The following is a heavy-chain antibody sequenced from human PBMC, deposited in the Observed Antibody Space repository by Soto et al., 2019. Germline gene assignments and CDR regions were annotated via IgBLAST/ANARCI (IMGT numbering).Heavy chain of an antibody. CDR2: INSDGSST. V-gene: IGHV3-74*01. CDR1: GFTFSSYW. Sequence: PGGSLRLSCAASGFTFSSYWMHWVRQAPGKGLVWVSRINSDGSSTSYADSVKGRFTISRDNAKNTLYLQMNSLRAEDTAVYYCARIPMREYSGYDDPLGDWGQGTLVTVSS. CDR3: ARIPMREYSGYDDPLGD. D-gene: IGHD5-12*01. J-gene: IGHJ4*02.